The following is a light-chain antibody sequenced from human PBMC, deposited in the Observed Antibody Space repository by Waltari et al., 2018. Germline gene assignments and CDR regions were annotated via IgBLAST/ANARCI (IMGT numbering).Light chain of an antibody. V-gene: IGLV1-44*01. J-gene: IGLJ3*02. CDR3: AAWDDSLNAWI. CDR2: RSD. Sequence: QSLLTQPPSISGAPGQRVPISCSGGTSNIGRNGFNWYEQVPGTAPKLLIFRSDQRPSGVSDRFSGSKSGTSASLTITGLLSADETDYICAAWDDSLNAWIFGGGTRLTVL. CDR1: TSNIGRNG.